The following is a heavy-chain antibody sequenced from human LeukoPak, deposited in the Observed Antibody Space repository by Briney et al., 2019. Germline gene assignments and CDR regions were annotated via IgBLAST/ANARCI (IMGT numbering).Heavy chain of an antibody. D-gene: IGHD3-22*01. CDR1: GYTFTGQY. CDR3: ARGYYDSSDYEYFQH. CDR2: INPNSGGT. Sequence: GASVKVSCKASGYTFTGQYMHWVRQAPGQGLEWMGWINPNSGGTNYAQKFQGRVTMTRDTSISTGYMGLSRLRSDDTAVYYCARGYYDSSDYEYFQHWGQGTLVTVSS. V-gene: IGHV1-2*02. J-gene: IGHJ1*01.